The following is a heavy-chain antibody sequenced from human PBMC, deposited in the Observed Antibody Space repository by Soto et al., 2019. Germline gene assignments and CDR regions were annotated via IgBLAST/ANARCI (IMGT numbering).Heavy chain of an antibody. CDR3: ARGQEDYYDSSGYYYYYGMDV. D-gene: IGHD3-22*01. V-gene: IGHV1-69*01. Sequence: QVQLVQSGAEVKKPGSSVKVSCKASGGTFSSYAISWVRQSPGQGREWMGGIIPIFGTANYAQKFQGRVIMTVDESTSTAYMGLSSLRSEDTAVYYCARGQEDYYDSSGYYYYYGMDVWGRGTTVAVSS. J-gene: IGHJ6*02. CDR1: GGTFSSYA. CDR2: IIPIFGTA.